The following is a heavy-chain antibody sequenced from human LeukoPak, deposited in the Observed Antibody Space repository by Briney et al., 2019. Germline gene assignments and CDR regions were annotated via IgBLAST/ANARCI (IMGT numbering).Heavy chain of an antibody. Sequence: ASVKVSCKASGGTFSSYAISWVRQAPGRRFEWMGWINAGNGSPKYSQNFQGRVTITRDASASIVYMELTSLRSEDTAVYYCARGNDPDYWGQGTLVTVSS. CDR1: GGTFSSYA. CDR2: INAGNGSP. CDR3: ARGNDPDY. D-gene: IGHD3-10*01. J-gene: IGHJ4*02. V-gene: IGHV1-3*01.